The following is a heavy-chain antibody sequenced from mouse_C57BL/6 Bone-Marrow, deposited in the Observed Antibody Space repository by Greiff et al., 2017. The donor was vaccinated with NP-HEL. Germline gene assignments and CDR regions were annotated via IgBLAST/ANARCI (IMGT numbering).Heavy chain of an antibody. CDR1: GYTFTDYY. Sequence: EVQLQQSGPELVKPGASVKISCKASGYTFTDYYMNWVKQSHGKSLEWIGDINPNNGGTSYNQKFKGKATVTVDKSSSTAYMELRSLTSEDSAVYYCARKYYYCSGYYFDYWGQGTTLTVSS. CDR2: INPNNGGT. D-gene: IGHD1-1*01. J-gene: IGHJ2*01. CDR3: ARKYYYCSGYYFDY. V-gene: IGHV1-26*01.